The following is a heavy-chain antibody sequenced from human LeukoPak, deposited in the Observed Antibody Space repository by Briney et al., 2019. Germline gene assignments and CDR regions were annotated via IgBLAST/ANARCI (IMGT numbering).Heavy chain of an antibody. J-gene: IGHJ4*02. CDR1: GGSFSGYY. D-gene: IGHD5-18*01. CDR3: ARGPKENLVDTAMAHQTFDY. V-gene: IGHV4-34*01. CDR2: INHSGST. Sequence: SETLSLTCAVYGGSFSGYYWSWIRQPPGKGLEWIGEINHSGSTNYNPSLKSRVTISVDTSKNQFSLKLSSVTAADTAVYYCARGPKENLVDTAMAHQTFDYWGQGTLVTVSS.